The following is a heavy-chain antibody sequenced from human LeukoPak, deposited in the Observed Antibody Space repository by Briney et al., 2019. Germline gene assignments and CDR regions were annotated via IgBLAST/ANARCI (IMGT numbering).Heavy chain of an antibody. D-gene: IGHD5-24*01. V-gene: IGHV4-34*01. CDR2: IHPHGIF. CDR3: ARGRDRSKAGDH. Sequence: SETLSLTCDVSGGSCDDYYCSWIRQPPGKGLEWIGEIHPHGIFYYNSSLVSQVTMSIDTSKSQFSLRLTSVTAADTAFYYCARGRDRSKAGDHWGQGSLVTVSS. J-gene: IGHJ4*02. CDR1: GGSCDDYY.